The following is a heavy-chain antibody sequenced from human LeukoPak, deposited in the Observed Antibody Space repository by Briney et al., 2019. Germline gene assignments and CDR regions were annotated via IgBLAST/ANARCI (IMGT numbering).Heavy chain of an antibody. J-gene: IGHJ4*02. CDR2: ISSSSSYI. Sequence: PGGSLRLSCAASGFTFSSYSMNWVRQAPGKGLEWVSSISSSSSYIYYADSVKGRFTISRDNAKNSLYLQMNSLRAEDTAVYYCARKGRVSSGWYADSWGQGTLVTVSS. V-gene: IGHV3-21*01. D-gene: IGHD6-19*01. CDR3: ARKGRVSSGWYADS. CDR1: GFTFSSYS.